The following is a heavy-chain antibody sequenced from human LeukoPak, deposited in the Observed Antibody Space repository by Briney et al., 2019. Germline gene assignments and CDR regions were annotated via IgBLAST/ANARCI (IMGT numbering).Heavy chain of an antibody. CDR1: GFTFSSYA. J-gene: IGHJ4*02. D-gene: IGHD2-2*01. V-gene: IGHV3-23*01. CDR3: AKSSVPRYQLLYFDY. Sequence: GGSLRLSCAASGFTFSSYAMSWVRQAPGKGLEWVSAISGSGGSTYYADSVKGRFTISRDNSKNTLYLQMNSLRAEDTAVYYCAKSSVPRYQLLYFDYWGQGTLVTVSS. CDR2: ISGSGGST.